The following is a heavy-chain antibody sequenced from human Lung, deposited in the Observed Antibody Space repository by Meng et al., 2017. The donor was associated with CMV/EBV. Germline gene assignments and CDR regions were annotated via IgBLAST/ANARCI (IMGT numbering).Heavy chain of an antibody. CDR1: GGSFSGYF. V-gene: IGHV4-34*02. CDR2: INPTGST. CDR3: ARGIDYHDGVDY. J-gene: IGHJ4*02. Sequence: QVQLQRWGAGLLKPSETLSLTCIRSGGSFSGYFWNWLRQPPGKGLEWIGEINPTGSTNYNPSLKSRVIMSLDTFRNQFSLKLTSVTAADTAVYYCARGIDYHDGVDYWGQGSLVTVSS. D-gene: IGHD2-8*01.